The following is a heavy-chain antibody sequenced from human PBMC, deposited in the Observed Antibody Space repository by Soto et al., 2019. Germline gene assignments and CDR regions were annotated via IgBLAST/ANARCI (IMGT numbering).Heavy chain of an antibody. CDR3: AKGDNLGPKTGYAFDP. V-gene: IGHV6-1*01. D-gene: IGHD5-12*01. Sequence: SPTRPLTCAISGDSVSSNTASWNWNRQSPSRGLEWLGRTYFRSKWYNDYAVSVKSRIIINPDTSNNQFSLQLNSVTPEDTAVYFCAKGDNLGPKTGYAFDPWGQGIMVTVSS. CDR1: GDSVSSNTAS. J-gene: IGHJ5*02. CDR2: TYFRSKWYN.